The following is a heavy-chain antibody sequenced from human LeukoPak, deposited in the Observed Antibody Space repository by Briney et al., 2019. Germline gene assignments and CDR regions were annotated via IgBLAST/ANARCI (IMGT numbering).Heavy chain of an antibody. V-gene: IGHV4-39*01. CDR3: AKNREGYSYGYRGPYYGMDV. CDR2: IYYSGTT. D-gene: IGHD5-18*01. J-gene: IGHJ6*02. CDR1: GGSMSSSDSY. Sequence: SETLSLTCVVSGGSMSSSDSYWAWIRQPPGKGLEWIGSIYYSGTTYYKASLKGRLTISVDTSKNQFSLKLSSVTAADTAVYYCAKNREGYSYGYRGPYYGMDVWGQGTTVTVSS.